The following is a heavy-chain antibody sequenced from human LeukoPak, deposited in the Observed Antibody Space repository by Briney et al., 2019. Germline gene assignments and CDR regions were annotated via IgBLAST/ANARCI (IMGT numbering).Heavy chain of an antibody. J-gene: IGHJ4*02. CDR3: ARSMVRGVMSRHFDY. V-gene: IGHV4-34*01. D-gene: IGHD3-10*01. Sequence: SETLSLTCAVYGGSFSGYYWSWIRQPPGKGLEWIGEINHSGSTNYNPSLKSRVTISVDTSKNQFSLKLSSVTAADTAVYYCARSMVRGVMSRHFDYWGQGTLVTVSS. CDR2: INHSGST. CDR1: GGSFSGYY.